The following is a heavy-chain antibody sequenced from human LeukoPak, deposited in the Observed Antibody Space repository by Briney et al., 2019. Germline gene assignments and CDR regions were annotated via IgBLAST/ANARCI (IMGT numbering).Heavy chain of an antibody. CDR2: IGTAGDT. D-gene: IGHD3-10*01. CDR1: GFTFSSYD. V-gene: IGHV3-13*01. CDR3: ARDQDYYGSGRSFSFDY. J-gene: IGHJ4*02. Sequence: GGSLRLSCAASGFTFSSYDMHWVRQATGKGLEWVSGIGTAGDTYYPGSVKGRFTISRENAKNSLYLQMNSLRAGDTAVYYCARDQDYYGSGRSFSFDYWGQGTLVTVSS.